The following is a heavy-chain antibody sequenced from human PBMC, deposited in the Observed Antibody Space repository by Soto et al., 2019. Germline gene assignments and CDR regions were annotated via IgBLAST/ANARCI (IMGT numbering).Heavy chain of an antibody. J-gene: IGHJ4*02. CDR3: ARSSVRGWSY. D-gene: IGHD3-10*02. CDR2: ITHSGST. V-gene: IGHV4-34*01. CDR1: GGSFSGYY. Sequence: ETLSLTCAVYGGSFSGYYWTWIRQPPGRGLEWIGEITHSGSTNYNPSLKSRVTISVDTSKNQFSLNLNSVTAADTAVYYCARSSVRGWSYWGQGTLVTVSS.